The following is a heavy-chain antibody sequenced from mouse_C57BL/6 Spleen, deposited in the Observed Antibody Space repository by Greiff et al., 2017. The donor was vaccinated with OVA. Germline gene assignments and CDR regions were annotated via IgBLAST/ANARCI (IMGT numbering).Heavy chain of an antibody. J-gene: IGHJ2*01. D-gene: IGHD1-1*01. V-gene: IGHV3-6*01. Sequence: EVQLQQSGPGLVKPSQSLSLTCSVTGYSITSGYYWNWIRQFPGNKLEWMGYISYDGSNNYNPSLKNRISITRDTSKNQFFLKLNSVTTEDTATYYCARRVIDGFDYWGQGTTLTVSS. CDR3: ARRVIDGFDY. CDR1: GYSITSGYY. CDR2: ISYDGSN.